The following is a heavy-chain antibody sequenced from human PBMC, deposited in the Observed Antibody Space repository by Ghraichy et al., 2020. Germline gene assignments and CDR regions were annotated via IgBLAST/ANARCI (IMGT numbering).Heavy chain of an antibody. Sequence: SGPTLVKPTQTLTLTCTFSGFSLSTTEVAVGWIRQPPGKALEWLALIYWDDDKRYSPSLKNRISITKDTSKNQVVLTMTNMDPVDTATYYCAHSNPDCSGGTCYRWFDPWGQGTLVTVSS. D-gene: IGHD2-15*01. CDR3: AHSNPDCSGGTCYRWFDP. J-gene: IGHJ5*02. CDR1: GFSLSTTEVA. CDR2: IYWDDDK. V-gene: IGHV2-5*02.